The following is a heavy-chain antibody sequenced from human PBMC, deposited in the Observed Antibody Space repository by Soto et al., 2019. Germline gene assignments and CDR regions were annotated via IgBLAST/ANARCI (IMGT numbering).Heavy chain of an antibody. CDR3: ARLGVPPRTDWYFDL. V-gene: IGHV3-53*02. J-gene: IGHJ2*01. Sequence: EVQLVETGGGLIQPGGSLRLSCAASGFTVSSNYMSWVRQAPGKGLEWVSVIYSGGSTYYADSVKGRFTISRDNSKNTLYLQMNSLRAEDTAVYYCARLGVPPRTDWYFDLWGRGTLVTVSS. D-gene: IGHD3-10*01. CDR2: IYSGGST. CDR1: GFTVSSNY.